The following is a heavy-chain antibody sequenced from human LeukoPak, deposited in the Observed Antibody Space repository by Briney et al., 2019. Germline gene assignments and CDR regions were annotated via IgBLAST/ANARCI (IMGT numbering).Heavy chain of an antibody. CDR3: ARHDTIQPDSPYWGYYYMDV. V-gene: IGHV1-69*01. J-gene: IGHJ6*03. CDR1: GGTFSSYA. D-gene: IGHD7-27*01. CDR2: IIPIFGTA. Sequence: SSVKVSCKASGGTFSSYAISWVRQAPGQGLEWMGGIIPIFGTANYAQKFQGRVTITADESTSTAYMELSSLRSEDTAVYYCARHDTIQPDSPYWGYYYMDVWGKGTTVTVSS.